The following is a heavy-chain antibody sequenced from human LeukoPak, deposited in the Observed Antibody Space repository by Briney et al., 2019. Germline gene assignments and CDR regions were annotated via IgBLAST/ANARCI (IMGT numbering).Heavy chain of an antibody. D-gene: IGHD3-3*02. CDR2: IYYSGST. V-gene: IGHV4-59*01. J-gene: IGHJ6*02. CDR3: ARVARRPPYYYGMDV. CDR1: GGSISSYY. Sequence: PSETLSLTCTVSGGSISSYYWSCIRQPPGKGLEWIGYIYYSGSTNYNPSLKSRVTISVDTSKNQFSLKLSSVTAADTAVYYCARVARRPPYYYGMDVWGQGTTVTVSS.